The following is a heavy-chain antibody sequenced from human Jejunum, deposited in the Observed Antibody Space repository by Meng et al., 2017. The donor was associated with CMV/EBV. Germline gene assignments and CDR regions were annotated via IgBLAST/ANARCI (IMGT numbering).Heavy chain of an antibody. CDR1: GYTFTDPV. D-gene: IGHD1-26*01. CDR3: VRDGSYYDFDY. Sequence: ACKASGYTFTDPVIHWVRQAPGQGLEWIGRIICNSGDTGYAQKFQGRVTMTRDTSISTVYMELSGLRFDDTAVYYCVRDGSYYDFDYWGQGTLVTVSS. CDR2: IICNSGDT. V-gene: IGHV1-2*06. J-gene: IGHJ4*02.